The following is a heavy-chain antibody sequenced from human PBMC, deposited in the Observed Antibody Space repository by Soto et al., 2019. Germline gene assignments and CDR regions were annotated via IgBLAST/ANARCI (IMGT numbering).Heavy chain of an antibody. J-gene: IGHJ5*02. CDR3: ARDSNYYDILTGGNWFDP. Sequence: VKVSCKASGGTFSSYTISWVRQAPGQGLEWMGRIIPILGIANYAQKFQGRVTITADKSTSTAYMELSSLRSEDTAVYYCARDSNYYDILTGGNWFDPWGQGTLVTVSS. CDR2: IIPILGIA. CDR1: GGTFSSYT. V-gene: IGHV1-69*04. D-gene: IGHD3-9*01.